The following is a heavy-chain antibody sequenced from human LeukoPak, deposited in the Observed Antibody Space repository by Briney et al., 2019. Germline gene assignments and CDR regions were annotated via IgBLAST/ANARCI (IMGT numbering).Heavy chain of an antibody. V-gene: IGHV4-31*03. Sequence: SETLSLTCTVSGGSISSGGYYWSWIRQHPGKGLEWIGYIYYSGSTYYNPSLKSRVTISVDTSKNQFSLKLSSVTAADTAVYYCARGLDFGTMVRGVIPLTNWFDPWGQGTLVTVSS. J-gene: IGHJ5*02. CDR1: GGSISSGGYY. D-gene: IGHD3-10*01. CDR2: IYYSGST. CDR3: ARGLDFGTMVRGVIPLTNWFDP.